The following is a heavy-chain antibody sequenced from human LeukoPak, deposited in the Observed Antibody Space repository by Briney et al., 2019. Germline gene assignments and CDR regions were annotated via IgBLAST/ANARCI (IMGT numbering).Heavy chain of an antibody. D-gene: IGHD2-15*01. V-gene: IGHV3-11*01. CDR1: GFTFSDYY. CDR3: ARGLGYCSGGSCPRRAFDI. J-gene: IGHJ3*02. Sequence: GGSLRLSCAASGFTFSDYYMSWIRQAPGKGLAWVSFISSSSSTIYYADSMKGRFTISRDNAKNSVYLQMNSLRAEDTAVYYCARGLGYCSGGSCPRRAFDIWGQGTVVTVSS. CDR2: ISSSSSTI.